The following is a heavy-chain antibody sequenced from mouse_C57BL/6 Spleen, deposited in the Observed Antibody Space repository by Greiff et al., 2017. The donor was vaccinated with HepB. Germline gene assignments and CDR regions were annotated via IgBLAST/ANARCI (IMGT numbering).Heavy chain of an antibody. Sequence: VQLQQSGAELVKPGASVKISCKASGYAFSSYWMNWVKQRPGKGLEWIGQIYPGDGDTNYNGKFKGKATLTADKSSSTAYMQLSSLTSEDSAVYFCARSYYSNYGFDYWGQGTTLTVSS. CDR1: GYAFSSYW. V-gene: IGHV1-80*01. CDR3: ARSYYSNYGFDY. J-gene: IGHJ2*01. D-gene: IGHD2-5*01. CDR2: IYPGDGDT.